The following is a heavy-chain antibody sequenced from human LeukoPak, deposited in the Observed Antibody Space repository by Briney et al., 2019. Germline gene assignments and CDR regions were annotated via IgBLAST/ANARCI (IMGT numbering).Heavy chain of an antibody. Sequence: GGTLRLSCAASGFTKVAGFTFKNYGMSWVRQAPGKGLEWVADIKEDGSEKSYVDSVKGRFTISRDNAKNTLYLQMNSLRADDTAVYYCARVFGQWLVSFDVWGRGTMVTVSS. J-gene: IGHJ3*01. CDR2: IKEDGSEK. V-gene: IGHV3-7*01. CDR3: ARVFGQWLVSFDV. CDR1: GFTKVAGFTFKNYG. D-gene: IGHD6-19*01.